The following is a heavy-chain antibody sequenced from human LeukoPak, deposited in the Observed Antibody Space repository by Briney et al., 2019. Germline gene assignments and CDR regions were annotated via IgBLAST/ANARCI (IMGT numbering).Heavy chain of an antibody. CDR1: GASISGYL. J-gene: IGHJ4*02. CDR3: ARLGGGSGSPFFDY. CDR2: IYYSGST. V-gene: IGHV4-59*05. D-gene: IGHD3-10*01. Sequence: PSETLSLTCTVSGASISGYLWTWIRQPPGKGLEWIGSIYYSGSTYYNPSLKSRVTISVDTSKNQFSLKLSSVTAADTAVYYCARLGGGSGSPFFDYWGQGTLVTVSS.